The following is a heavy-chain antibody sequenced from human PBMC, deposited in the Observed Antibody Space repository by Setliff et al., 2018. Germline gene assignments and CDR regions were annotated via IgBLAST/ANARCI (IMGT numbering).Heavy chain of an antibody. D-gene: IGHD6-13*01. V-gene: IGHV1-3*01. J-gene: IGHJ4*02. CDR3: ARAGVAAADRKGLLEY. CDR1: GYTFTSYA. CDR2: INAGNGNT. Sequence: ASVKVSCKASGYTFTSYAMHWVRQAPGQRLEWMGWINAGNGNTESSQKFQGRVTITSDTSTSTVYMEVTGLTSEDTAVYYCARAGVAAADRKGLLEYWGQGTLVTVSS.